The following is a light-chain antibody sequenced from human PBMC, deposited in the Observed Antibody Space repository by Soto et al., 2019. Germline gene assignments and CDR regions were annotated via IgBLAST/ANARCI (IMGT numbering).Light chain of an antibody. V-gene: IGKV1-39*01. CDR3: QQRHSTPRT. Sequence: DIQMSQSPSSLSASVGDRVIITCRASESIGSYLSWYQQKPGKAPRLLIYVASSLQSGVPSRFSGSGSGTDFTLSISGLEPEDCATDDCQQRHSTPRTFGQGTKVDI. CDR2: VAS. J-gene: IGKJ1*01. CDR1: ESIGSY.